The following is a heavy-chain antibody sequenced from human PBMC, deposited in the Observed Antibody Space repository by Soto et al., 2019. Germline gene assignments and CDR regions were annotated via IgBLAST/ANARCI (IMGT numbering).Heavy chain of an antibody. Sequence: VQLVESGGGVVQPGTSLRLACAASGFTLSNIGMQWVRQAPGKGLEWVAVISAGGNTKYYADSVKGRFTISRDNSKNTLFLQMNSLRTEDTAMYYCAKESGGERYAAYFDYWGQGTLGTVSS. J-gene: IGHJ4*02. V-gene: IGHV3-30*18. CDR3: AKESGGERYAAYFDY. CDR2: ISAGGNTK. CDR1: GFTLSNIG. D-gene: IGHD2-21*01.